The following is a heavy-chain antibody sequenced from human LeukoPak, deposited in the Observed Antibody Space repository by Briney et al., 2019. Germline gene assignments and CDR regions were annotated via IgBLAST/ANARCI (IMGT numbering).Heavy chain of an antibody. D-gene: IGHD3-22*01. J-gene: IGHJ4*02. CDR1: GFTFSDYY. CDR2: ISSSGSTI. Sequence: PGGSLRLSCAASGFTFSDYYMSWIRQAPGKGLEWVSYISSSGSTIYYADSVKGRFTISRDNSKNTLHLQMNSLRAEDTAVYYCAKPPYYYDSSGYYYYWGQGTLVTVSS. V-gene: IGHV3-11*01. CDR3: AKPPYYYDSSGYYYY.